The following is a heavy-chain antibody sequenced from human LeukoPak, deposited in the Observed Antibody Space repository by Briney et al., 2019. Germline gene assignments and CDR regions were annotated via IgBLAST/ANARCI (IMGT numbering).Heavy chain of an antibody. CDR3: ARDRSGDEDFDY. CDR2: FCSCSIT. Sequence: SGGSLRLSCEASGFTFSNLVVYWVSPASRQGLVWVSYFCSCSITHYADSVKGRFTISRDNAKNSLDLQMNSLRAEDTAVYYCARDRSGDEDFDYWGQGTLVTVSS. CDR1: GFTFSNLV. D-gene: IGHD3-10*01. V-gene: IGHV3-69-1*01. J-gene: IGHJ4*02.